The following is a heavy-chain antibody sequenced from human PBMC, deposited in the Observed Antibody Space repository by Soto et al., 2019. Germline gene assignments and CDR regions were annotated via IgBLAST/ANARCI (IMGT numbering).Heavy chain of an antibody. D-gene: IGHD6-13*01. CDR1: GGSVSSGNFY. CDR2: IYYNGNT. Sequence: PSETLSLTCTVSGGSVSSGNFYWSWIRQPPGKGLEWIGDIYYNGNTKYNPSLKSRVTISMDKSKNQFSLKVSSVTAADMAVYYCARELLVTRYFDYWGQGTLVTVSS. CDR3: ARELLVTRYFDY. V-gene: IGHV4-61*01. J-gene: IGHJ4*03.